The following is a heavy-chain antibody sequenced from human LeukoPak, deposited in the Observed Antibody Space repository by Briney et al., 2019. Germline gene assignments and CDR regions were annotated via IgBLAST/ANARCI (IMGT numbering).Heavy chain of an antibody. CDR3: AAWFGELLPGDFDY. CDR1: GFNFNNYD. Sequence: GGSLRLSCVASGFNFNNYDLHWVRQAPGKGLEWVAVISYDGSNKYYADSVKGRFTISRDNSKNTLYLQMNSLRAEDTAVYYCAAWFGELLPGDFDYWGQGTLVTVSS. V-gene: IGHV3-30*12. D-gene: IGHD3-10*01. CDR2: ISYDGSNK. J-gene: IGHJ4*02.